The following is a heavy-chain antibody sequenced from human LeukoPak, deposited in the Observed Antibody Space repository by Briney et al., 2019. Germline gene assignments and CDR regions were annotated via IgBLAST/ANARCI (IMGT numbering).Heavy chain of an antibody. CDR3: ARGHTYYYDSSGYLDY. CDR1: GFTFSTYN. CDR2: ITSSSSYV. D-gene: IGHD3-22*01. J-gene: IGHJ4*02. V-gene: IGHV3-21*01. Sequence: PGGSLRLSCAASGFTFSTYNMNWVRQAPGKGLEWVSSITSSSSYVYYADSVKGRFTISRDNAKNSLYLQMNSLRAEDTAVYYCARGHTYYYDSSGYLDYWGQGTLVTVSS.